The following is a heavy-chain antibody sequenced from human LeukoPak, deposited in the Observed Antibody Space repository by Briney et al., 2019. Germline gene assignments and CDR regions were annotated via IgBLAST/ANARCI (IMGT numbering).Heavy chain of an antibody. CDR1: VFTLTSYG. D-gene: IGHD2-2*01. J-gene: IGHJ4*02. Sequence: GRSLSLSCAVSVFTLTSYGVHWVRQAPGKGLEWVAFIWYDGTNKYYADSVTGRFTISRDNSKNSLYLQMINLRSEDTAVYYCAKDLIGYCTSPTCYPIDHWGQGTLVTVSS. V-gene: IGHV3-33*06. CDR2: IWYDGTNK. CDR3: AKDLIGYCTSPTCYPIDH.